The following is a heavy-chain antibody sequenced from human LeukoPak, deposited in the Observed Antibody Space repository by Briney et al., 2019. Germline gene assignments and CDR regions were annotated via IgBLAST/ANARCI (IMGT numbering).Heavy chain of an antibody. CDR1: GGSISSGSYY. CDR2: IYTSGST. Sequence: SETLSLTCTVSGGSISSGSYYWSWIRQPAGKGLEWIGRIYTSGSTNYNPSLKSRVTISVDTSKNQFSLKLSSVTAADTAVYYCARGRYSSSWWGLDVWGKGTTVTVSS. V-gene: IGHV4-61*02. D-gene: IGHD6-13*01. J-gene: IGHJ6*04. CDR3: ARGRYSSSWWGLDV.